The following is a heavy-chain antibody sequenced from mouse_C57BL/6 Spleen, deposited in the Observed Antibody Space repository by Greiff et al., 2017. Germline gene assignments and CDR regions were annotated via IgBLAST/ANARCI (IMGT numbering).Heavy chain of an antibody. Sequence: ESGPGLVKPSQSLSLTCSVTGYSITSGYYWNWIRQFPGNKLEWMGYISYDGSNNYNPSLKNRISITRDTSKNQFFLKLNSVTTEDTATYYCARASYYSNYQAWFAYWGQGTLVTVSA. CDR3: ARASYYSNYQAWFAY. J-gene: IGHJ3*01. CDR2: ISYDGSN. D-gene: IGHD2-5*01. CDR1: GYSITSGYY. V-gene: IGHV3-6*01.